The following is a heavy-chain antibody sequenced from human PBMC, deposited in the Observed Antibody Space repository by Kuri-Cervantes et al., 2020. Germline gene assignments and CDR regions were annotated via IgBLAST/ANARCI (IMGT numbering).Heavy chain of an antibody. CDR2: INWNGGST. Sequence: ETLTLTCAAAGFRFGEHGMSWVRPAPGKGVEWVSSINWNGGSTGYADSVKGRFTISRDNSKNTLYLKMNSLRAEDTAVYYCAKVHYYDSSGNFDYWGQGTLVTVSS. J-gene: IGHJ4*02. V-gene: IGHV3-20*04. CDR1: GFRFGEHG. CDR3: AKVHYYDSSGNFDY. D-gene: IGHD3-22*01.